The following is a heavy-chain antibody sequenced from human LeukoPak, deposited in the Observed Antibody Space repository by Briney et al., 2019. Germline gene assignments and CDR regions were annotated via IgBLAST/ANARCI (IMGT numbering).Heavy chain of an antibody. CDR2: IYYSGST. D-gene: IGHD1-1*01. CDR1: GGSISSGGYY. J-gene: IGHJ3*02. CDR3: ARREREDAFDI. Sequence: SETLSLTCTVSGGSISSGGYYWSWIRQHPGKGLEWIGYIYYSGSTNYNPSLKSRVTISVDTSKNQFSLKLSSVTAADTAVYYCARREREDAFDIWGQGTMVTVSS. V-gene: IGHV4-61*08.